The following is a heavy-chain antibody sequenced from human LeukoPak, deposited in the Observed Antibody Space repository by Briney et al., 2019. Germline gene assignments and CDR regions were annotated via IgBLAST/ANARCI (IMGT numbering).Heavy chain of an antibody. D-gene: IGHD2-15*01. J-gene: IGHJ4*02. CDR3: ARVAPNRRYCSGGTCLNYFDY. V-gene: IGHV1-18*01. CDR1: GYTFTIYG. Sequence: ASVKVSCKASGYTFTIYGISWVRQAPGQGLEWMGWISPYNGNTNYAQKFQDRVTMTTDTSTSTAYMELRSLRSDDTAVYYCARVAPNRRYCSGGTCLNYFDYWGQGTLVTVSS. CDR2: ISPYNGNT.